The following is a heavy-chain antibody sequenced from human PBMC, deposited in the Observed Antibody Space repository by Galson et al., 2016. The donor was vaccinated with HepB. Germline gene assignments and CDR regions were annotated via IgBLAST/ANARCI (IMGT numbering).Heavy chain of an antibody. CDR2: LSRYGATP. J-gene: IGHJ4*02. V-gene: IGHV3-23*01. D-gene: IGHD4/OR15-4a*01. CDR3: ARDDYSGGRGSPHY. CDR1: GFFFSGRA. Sequence: SLRLSCAASGFFFSGRAMSWVRQAPGKGLEWVSGLSRYGATPGYAASVKGRFTISRDNSNNTLYLQMNSLTTEDTAVYYCARDDYSGGRGSPHYWGQGTLVTVSS.